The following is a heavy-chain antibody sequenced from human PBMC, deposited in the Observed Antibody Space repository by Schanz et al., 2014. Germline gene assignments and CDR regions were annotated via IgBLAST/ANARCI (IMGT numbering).Heavy chain of an antibody. D-gene: IGHD2-15*01. J-gene: IGHJ4*02. CDR1: GFTVSSNY. Sequence: EVQLVESGGGLIQPGGSLRLSCAASGFTVSSNYMSWVRQAPGKGLEWVSAISGSGGDTCYADSVKGRFTISRDNSKNTLYLQMNSLRAEDTAVYYCAKGSVVVVAATLPFDYWGQGTLVTVSS. V-gene: IGHV3-23*04. CDR2: ISGSGGDT. CDR3: AKGSVVVVAATLPFDY.